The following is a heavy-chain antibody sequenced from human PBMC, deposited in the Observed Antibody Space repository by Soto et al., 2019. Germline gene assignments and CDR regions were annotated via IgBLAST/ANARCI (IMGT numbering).Heavy chain of an antibody. D-gene: IGHD2-2*02. CDR1: VFTFSSYW. CDR2: IKQDGSEK. J-gene: IGHJ6*01. CDR3: ARDRGVVVVPAAIRGRTRDYYYYGMEV. Sequence: VGSLRLSCASSVFTFSSYWMSCVRHSPGKWLEWVANIKQDGSEKYYVDSVKGRFTISRDNAENSLYLQMNSLRAEDTAVYYCARDRGVVVVPAAIRGRTRDYYYYGMEVWGQGTTVNLSS. V-gene: IGHV3-7*03.